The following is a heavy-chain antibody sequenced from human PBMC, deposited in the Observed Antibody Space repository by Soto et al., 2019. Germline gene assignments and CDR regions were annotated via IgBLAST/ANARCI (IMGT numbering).Heavy chain of an antibody. CDR2: ISSSGSTI. D-gene: IGHD3-22*01. J-gene: IGHJ4*02. CDR3: ARDRDYYDSSGYCDY. Sequence: GGSLRLSCAASGLTFSSYEMNWVRQAPGKGLEWVSYISSSGSTIYYADSVKGRFTISRDNAKNSLYLQMNSLRAEDTAVYYCARDRDYYDSSGYCDYWGQGTLVTVSS. CDR1: GLTFSSYE. V-gene: IGHV3-48*03.